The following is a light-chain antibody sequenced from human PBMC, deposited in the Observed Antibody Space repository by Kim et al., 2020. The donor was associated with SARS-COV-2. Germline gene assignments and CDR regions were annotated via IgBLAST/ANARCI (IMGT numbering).Light chain of an antibody. CDR2: QAS. J-gene: IGKJ1*01. V-gene: IGKV1-5*03. Sequence: ASVGEGVTITGRARQGISRALAWYQQKLGEPPKLLIFQASSLESGVPSRYSGSGSGTEFTLTISSLQPDDCATYYCQQYGSYWTFGQGTKVEIK. CDR3: QQYGSYWT. CDR1: QGISRA.